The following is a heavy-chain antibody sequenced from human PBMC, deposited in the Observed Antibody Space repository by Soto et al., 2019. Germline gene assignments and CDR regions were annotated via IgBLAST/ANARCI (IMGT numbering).Heavy chain of an antibody. D-gene: IGHD3-10*01. CDR3: ARGVYLRFGVDY. CDR2: ISAYNGNT. J-gene: IGHJ4*02. Sequence: QVQLVQSGAEVKKPGASVKVSCKASGYTFTSYGISWVRQAPGQGLEWMGWISAYNGNTNYAQKLQGRVTLTPCASSRRAYRVLRSLRSEETAVYYCARGVYLRFGVDYWGQGTLVTVSS. V-gene: IGHV1-18*01. CDR1: GYTFTSYG.